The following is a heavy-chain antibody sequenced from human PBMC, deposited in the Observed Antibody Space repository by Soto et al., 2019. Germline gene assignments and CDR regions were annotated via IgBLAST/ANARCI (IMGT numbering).Heavy chain of an antibody. Sequence: PGESLKISCKGSGYSCTSYWISWVRQMPGKGLEWMGRIDPSDSYTNYSPSFQGHVTISADKSISTAYLQWSSLKASDTAMYYCARRGSSWYSDYYGMDVWGQGTTVTVSS. CDR3: ARRGSSWYSDYYGMDV. CDR1: GYSCTSYW. J-gene: IGHJ6*02. V-gene: IGHV5-10-1*01. D-gene: IGHD6-13*01. CDR2: IDPSDSYT.